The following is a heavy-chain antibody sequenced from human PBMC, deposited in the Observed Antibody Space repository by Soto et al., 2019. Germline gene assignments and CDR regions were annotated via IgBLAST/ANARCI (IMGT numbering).Heavy chain of an antibody. CDR1: GFTFSSYG. CDR2: IWYDGSNK. J-gene: IGHJ6*02. D-gene: IGHD3-22*01. Sequence: GESLKISCAASGFTFSSYGMHWVRQAPGKGLEWVAVIWYDGSNKYYADSVKGRFTISRDNSKNTLYLQVSSLRAEDTAVYYCARATYYYDSSGYSRYGLDVWGQGTTVTVSS. V-gene: IGHV3-33*01. CDR3: ARATYYYDSSGYSRYGLDV.